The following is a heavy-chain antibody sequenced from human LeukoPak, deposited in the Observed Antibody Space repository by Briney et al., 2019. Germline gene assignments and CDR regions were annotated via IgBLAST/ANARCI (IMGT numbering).Heavy chain of an antibody. J-gene: IGHJ4*02. CDR1: GFTFSSYS. D-gene: IGHD1-26*01. Sequence: GGSLRLSCAASGFTFSSYSMNWVRQAPGKGLEWVSSISSSSSYIYYADPVRGRFTISRDNAKNSLYLQMNSLRAEDTAVYYCARGGVGATAYWGQGTLVTVSS. CDR2: ISSSSSYI. CDR3: ARGGVGATAY. V-gene: IGHV3-21*01.